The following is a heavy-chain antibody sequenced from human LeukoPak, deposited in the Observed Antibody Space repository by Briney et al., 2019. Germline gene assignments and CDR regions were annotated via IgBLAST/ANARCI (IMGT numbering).Heavy chain of an antibody. D-gene: IGHD3-22*01. CDR1: GGSISSYY. CDR3: AREKYYYDSSGSPNWFDP. Sequence: KPSETLSLTCTVSGGSISSYYWSWIRQPPGKGLEWIGYIYYSGSTNYNPSLKSRVTISVDTSKNQFSLKLSSVTAADTAVYYCAREKYYYDSSGSPNWFDPWGQGTLVTVSS. V-gene: IGHV4-59*01. J-gene: IGHJ5*02. CDR2: IYYSGST.